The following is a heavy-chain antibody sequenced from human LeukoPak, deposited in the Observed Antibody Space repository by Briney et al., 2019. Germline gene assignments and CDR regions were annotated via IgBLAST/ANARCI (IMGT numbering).Heavy chain of an antibody. Sequence: SETLSLTCTVSGGSISSGGYYWSWIRQPPGKGLEWIGYIYHSGSTYYNPSLKSRVTISVDRSKNQFSLKLSSVTAADTAVYYCARGSSIAAAAPRGAFDIWGQGTMVTVSS. CDR1: GGSISSGGYY. CDR2: IYHSGST. CDR3: ARGSSIAAAAPRGAFDI. D-gene: IGHD6-13*01. J-gene: IGHJ3*02. V-gene: IGHV4-30-2*01.